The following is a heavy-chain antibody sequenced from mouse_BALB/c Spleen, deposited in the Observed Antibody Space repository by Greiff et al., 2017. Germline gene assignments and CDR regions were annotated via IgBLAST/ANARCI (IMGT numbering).Heavy chain of an antibody. Sequence: EVKRVESGGGLVQPGGSRKLSCAASGFTFSDYGMAWVRQAPGKGPEWVAFISNLAYSIYYADTVTGRFTISRENAKNTLYLEMSSLRSEDTAMYYCARDDGGAMDYWGQGTSVTVSS. CDR2: ISNLAYSI. CDR3: ARDDGGAMDY. J-gene: IGHJ4*01. D-gene: IGHD2-3*01. V-gene: IGHV5-15*02. CDR1: GFTFSDYG.